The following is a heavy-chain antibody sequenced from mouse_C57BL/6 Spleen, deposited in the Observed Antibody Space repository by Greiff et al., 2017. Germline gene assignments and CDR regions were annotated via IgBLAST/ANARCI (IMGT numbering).Heavy chain of an antibody. CDR3: ARGGDLVSMRHCDY. V-gene: IGHV1-55*01. Sequence: QVQLQQPGAELVKPGASVKMSCKASGYTFTSYWITWVKQRPGQGLEWIGDIYPGSGSTNYNEKFKSKATLTVDTSSSTAYMPRSSLTDEDSAVYYGARGGDLVSMRHCDYWGQGTTLTVSS. CDR1: GYTFTSYW. J-gene: IGHJ2*01. D-gene: IGHD2-2*01. CDR2: IYPGSGST.